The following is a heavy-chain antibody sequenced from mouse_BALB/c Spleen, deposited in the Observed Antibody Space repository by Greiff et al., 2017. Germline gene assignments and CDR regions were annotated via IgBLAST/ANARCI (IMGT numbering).Heavy chain of an antibody. J-gene: IGHJ4*01. D-gene: IGHD3-1*01. CDR2: ISDGGSYT. CDR1: GFTFSDYY. V-gene: IGHV5-4*02. CDR3: ARKGLGEAMEY. Sequence: DVHLVESGGGLVKPGGSLKLSCAASGFTFSDYYMYWVRQTPEKRLEWVATISDGGSYTYYPDSVKGRFTISRDNAKNNLYLQMSSLKSEDTAMYYCARKGLGEAMEYWGQGTSVTVTS.